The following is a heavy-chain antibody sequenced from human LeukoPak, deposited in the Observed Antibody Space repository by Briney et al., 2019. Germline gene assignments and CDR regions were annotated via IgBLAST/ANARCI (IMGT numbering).Heavy chain of an antibody. CDR3: ARDEKDIVVVPAALVNYYYYYYMDV. Sequence: GGSLRLSCAASGFTVSRNYMSWVRQAPGKGLEWVSVIYSGGSTYYADCVKGRFTISRDNSKNTLYLQMNSLRAEDTAVYYCARDEKDIVVVPAALVNYYYYYYMDVWSKGTTVTVSS. V-gene: IGHV3-66*01. CDR2: IYSGGST. J-gene: IGHJ6*03. CDR1: GFTVSRNY. D-gene: IGHD2-2*01.